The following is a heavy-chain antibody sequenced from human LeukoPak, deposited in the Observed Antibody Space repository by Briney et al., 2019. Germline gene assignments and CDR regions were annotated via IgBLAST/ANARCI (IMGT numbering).Heavy chain of an antibody. J-gene: IGHJ4*02. D-gene: IGHD3-10*01. CDR1: GGSFSGYY. CDR2: INHSGST. V-gene: IGHV4-34*01. Sequence: SETLSLTCAVYGGSFSGYYWSWIRQPPGKGLEWIGEINHSGSTNYNPSLKSRVTISVDTSKNQFSLKLSSVTAADTAVYYCARPGRRYYGSGSYRGSYFDYWGQGTLVTVSS. CDR3: ARPGRRYYGSGSYRGSYFDY.